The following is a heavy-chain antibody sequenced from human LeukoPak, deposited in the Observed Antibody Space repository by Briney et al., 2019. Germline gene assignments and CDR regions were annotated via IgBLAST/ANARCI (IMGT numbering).Heavy chain of an antibody. CDR2: ISGGGAGT. D-gene: IGHD1-1*01. J-gene: IGHJ4*02. CDR1: GLSFSFYA. CDR3: AKDFVRYNIQFDY. V-gene: IGHV3-23*01. Sequence: GGSLRLSCAASGLSFSFYAMSWVRQAPGKGLEWVSSISGGGAGTYYADSVRGRFTISRDNSKNTLYLQMNSLRAVDTALYYCAKDFVRYNIQFDYWGQGALVTVSS.